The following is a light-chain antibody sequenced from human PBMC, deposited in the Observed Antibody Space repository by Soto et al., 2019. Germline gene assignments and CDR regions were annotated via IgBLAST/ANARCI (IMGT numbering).Light chain of an antibody. CDR3: CAYAGSSYG. J-gene: IGLJ1*01. V-gene: IGLV2-11*01. CDR1: SSDVGGYNY. CDR2: DDS. Sequence: QSALTQPRSVSGSPGQSVTMSCTGTSSDVGGYNYVAWYQQHPGKAPKLMIYDDSKRPSGVPDRFSGSKSGNTDSLTISRLQAEDEADYYGCAYAGSSYGFGNGTKATVL.